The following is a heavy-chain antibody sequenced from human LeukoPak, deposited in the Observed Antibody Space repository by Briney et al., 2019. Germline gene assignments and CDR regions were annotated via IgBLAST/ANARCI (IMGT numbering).Heavy chain of an antibody. CDR1: LFTPAEHA. V-gene: IGHV3-9*02. CDR3: AKDISSDHLDAFDI. Sequence: CPRLSPAPSLFTPAEHAMRRVREAPGAGGEWVSGNSWNSGRIDYAASVKGLSTTSRDNTKTSLYLQMNSLRAEDTALYYCAKDISSDHLDAFDIWGQGTKVTVSS. J-gene: IGHJ3*02. CDR2: NSWNSGRI.